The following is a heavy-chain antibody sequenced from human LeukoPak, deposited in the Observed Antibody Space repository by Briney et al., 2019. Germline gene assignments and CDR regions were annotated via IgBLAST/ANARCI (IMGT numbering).Heavy chain of an antibody. CDR3: ARNPSIAVAGTALGDY. Sequence: PGGSLRLSCAASGFTFSSYEMNWVRQAPGKGLEWVSYISSSGSTIYYADSVKGRFTISRDNAKNSLYLQMNSLRAEDTAVYYCARNPSIAVAGTALGDYWGQGTLVTVSS. D-gene: IGHD6-19*01. CDR2: ISSSGSTI. J-gene: IGHJ4*02. CDR1: GFTFSSYE. V-gene: IGHV3-48*03.